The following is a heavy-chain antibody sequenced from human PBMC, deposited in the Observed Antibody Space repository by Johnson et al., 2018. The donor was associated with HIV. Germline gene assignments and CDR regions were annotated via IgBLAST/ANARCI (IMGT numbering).Heavy chain of an antibody. CDR1: GFTFSSYT. CDR2: ISYDGSNK. J-gene: IGHJ3*02. V-gene: IGHV3-30*14. CDR3: AREGQEPPVQKDAFDI. Sequence: VQLVESGGGVVQPGRSLRLSCAASGFTFSSYTMHWVRQAPGKGLEWVAVISYDGSNKYYADSVKGRFTISRENAKNSLYLQMNSLRAGDTAVYYCAREGQEPPVQKDAFDIWGQGTMVTVSS. D-gene: IGHD1-14*01.